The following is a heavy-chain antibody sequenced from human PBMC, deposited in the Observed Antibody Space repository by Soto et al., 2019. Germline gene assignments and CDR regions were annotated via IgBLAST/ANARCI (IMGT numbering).Heavy chain of an antibody. CDR3: AKGSQYDILTAHHAFAS. J-gene: IGHJ5*02. Sequence: EVQMLESGGGLVKPGGSLRLSCSVSGFSFSNYAMTWVRQAPGKGLEWVSSISGGGGGTHYADSMKGRVTISRDNSRNPLHLEMKRLRADDTAVYYCAKGSQYDILTAHHAFASWGQGTLVTVSS. V-gene: IGHV3-23*01. D-gene: IGHD3-9*01. CDR1: GFSFSNYA. CDR2: ISGGGGGT.